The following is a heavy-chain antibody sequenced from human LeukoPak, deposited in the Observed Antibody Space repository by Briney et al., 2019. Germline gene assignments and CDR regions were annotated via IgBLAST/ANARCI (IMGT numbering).Heavy chain of an antibody. J-gene: IGHJ4*02. CDR2: ITGATGET. Sequence: PGGSQRLSCAASGFTLSTYAMNWVRQAPGKGLEWVSTITGATGETYYAESVKGRFTISRDNSKNTLYLQMNYLTADDTAVYSCAKSDCGGDCWLIDYWGQGILVTVSS. CDR1: GFTLSTYA. CDR3: AKSDCGGDCWLIDY. V-gene: IGHV3-23*01. D-gene: IGHD2-21*02.